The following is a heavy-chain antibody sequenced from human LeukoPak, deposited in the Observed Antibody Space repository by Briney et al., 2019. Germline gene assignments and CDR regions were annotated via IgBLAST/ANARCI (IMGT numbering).Heavy chain of an antibody. CDR2: IKQDGSEK. CDR3: ARGRLAYDY. D-gene: IGHD3-9*01. J-gene: IGHJ4*02. CDR1: RLTFSSYW. Sequence: GGSLRLSCAASRLTFSSYWMNWVRQAPGRGLEWVANIKQDGSEKNYVDSVKGRFTISRDNAKNSLYLQMNSLRAEDTAVYYCARGRLAYDYWGQGTLVTVSS. V-gene: IGHV3-7*01.